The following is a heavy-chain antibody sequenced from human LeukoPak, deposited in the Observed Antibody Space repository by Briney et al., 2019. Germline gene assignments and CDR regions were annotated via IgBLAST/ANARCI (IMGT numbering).Heavy chain of an antibody. V-gene: IGHV1-2*02. J-gene: IGHJ3*02. CDR1: GYIFTGYY. D-gene: IGHD3-10*01. Sequence: ASVKVSCKTSGYIFTGYYVHWVRQAPGQGVEWMGWINPNSGGTKYAQKFQGRVTVTRDTSISTSSMELSRLKSDDTAVYYCARGGKIMINMVRGALASRDAFDIWGQGSMVTVSS. CDR2: INPNSGGT. CDR3: ARGGKIMINMVRGALASRDAFDI.